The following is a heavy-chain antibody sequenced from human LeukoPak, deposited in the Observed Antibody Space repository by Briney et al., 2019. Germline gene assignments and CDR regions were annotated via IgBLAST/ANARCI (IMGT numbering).Heavy chain of an antibody. D-gene: IGHD7-27*01. CDR1: GFTFKTYA. CDR2: ISYDGSNK. Sequence: GRSLRLSCAASGFTFKTYAMHWFRQAPGKGLEWVAVISYDGSNKYYADSVEGRFTISRDNSKNTLFLQMSGLRAEDTAVYYCARDNNWGSTHYWGQGTLVTVSS. V-gene: IGHV3-30*15. J-gene: IGHJ4*02. CDR3: ARDNNWGSTHY.